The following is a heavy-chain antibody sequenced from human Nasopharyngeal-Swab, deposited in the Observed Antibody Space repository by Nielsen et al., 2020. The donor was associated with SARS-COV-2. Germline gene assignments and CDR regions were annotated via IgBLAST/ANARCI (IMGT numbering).Heavy chain of an antibody. CDR1: GFTFSSYG. CDR3: AKDSRDYDILTGYYNRYYYYYYYMDV. CDR2: ISYDGSNK. V-gene: IGHV3-30*18. D-gene: IGHD3-9*01. J-gene: IGHJ6*03. Sequence: GESLKISCAASGFTFSSYGMHWVRQAPGKGLEWVAVISYDGSNKYYADSVKGRFTISRDNSKNTLYLQMNSLRAGDTAVYYCAKDSRDYDILTGYYNRYYYYYYYMDVWGKGTTVTVSS.